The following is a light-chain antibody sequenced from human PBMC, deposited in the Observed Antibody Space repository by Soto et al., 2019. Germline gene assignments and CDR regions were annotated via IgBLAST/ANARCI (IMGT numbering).Light chain of an antibody. Sequence: QSALTQSPSASGSPGQSVTISCTGSRSDIGDSNYVSWYQQHPRKAPKLIISEVINRPSGVPDRFSASKSGNTASLTISGLQAEDEADYYCASKAGSSRHVVFGGGTKVTVL. J-gene: IGLJ2*01. CDR3: ASKAGSSRHVV. V-gene: IGLV2-8*01. CDR1: RSDIGDSNY. CDR2: EVI.